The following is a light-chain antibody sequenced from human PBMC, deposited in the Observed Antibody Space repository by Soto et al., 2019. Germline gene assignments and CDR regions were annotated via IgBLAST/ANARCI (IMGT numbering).Light chain of an antibody. J-gene: IGKJ1*01. V-gene: IGKV3D-11*03. Sequence: DIELTPSPATLSSFPVDIVTISCRASQYINTRLAWYQHRPGQAPRLLIYQTSIRAAGIPARFSASGSGTDGTLTISDVQPEDVALYYGHKRQSWPRTCGHGTKGDIK. CDR3: HKRQSWPRT. CDR1: QYINTR. CDR2: QTS.